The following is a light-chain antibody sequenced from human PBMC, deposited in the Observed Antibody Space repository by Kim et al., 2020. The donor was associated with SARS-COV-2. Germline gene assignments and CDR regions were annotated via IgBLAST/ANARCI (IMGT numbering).Light chain of an antibody. CDR2: DVN. Sequence: QSALTQPTSVSGSPGQLITISCTGTSSDVGTYNYVSWYQQYPGKAPKLMIYDVNKRPSGISNRFSGSKSGNTASLTISGLQAEDEADYYCSSYATSRSYVFGTGTKVTVL. V-gene: IGLV2-14*03. CDR1: SSDVGTYNY. J-gene: IGLJ1*01. CDR3: SSYATSRSYV.